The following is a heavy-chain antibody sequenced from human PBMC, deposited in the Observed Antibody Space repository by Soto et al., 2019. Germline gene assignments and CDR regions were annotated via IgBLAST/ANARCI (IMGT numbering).Heavy chain of an antibody. CDR1: GYNFSGQY. CDR3: ARGSTISCYNCCFTGLHL. CDR2: INPNSGGT. V-gene: IGHV1-2*04. D-gene: IGHD2-2*02. Sequence: ASVKVSCKASGYNFSGQYLHWVRQAPGQGLEWMGWINPNSGGTNSAQKFQGWVTMTRDQSINTAYIELRGLKSDDTAVYYCARGSTISCYNCCFTGLHLCGQGTTLTVYS. J-gene: IGHJ6*02.